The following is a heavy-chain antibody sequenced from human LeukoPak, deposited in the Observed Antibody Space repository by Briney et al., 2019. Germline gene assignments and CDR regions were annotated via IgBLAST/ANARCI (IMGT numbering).Heavy chain of an antibody. D-gene: IGHD6-13*01. Sequence: SETLSLTCTVSGGSISSYYWSWIRQPPGKGLEWVGYIYYSGSTNYNPSLKSRVTISVDPSKNQFSLKLSSVTAADTAVYYCARGRSEGSSWSLDYWGQGTLVTVSS. CDR2: IYYSGST. CDR1: GGSISSYY. CDR3: ARGRSEGSSWSLDY. J-gene: IGHJ4*02. V-gene: IGHV4-59*01.